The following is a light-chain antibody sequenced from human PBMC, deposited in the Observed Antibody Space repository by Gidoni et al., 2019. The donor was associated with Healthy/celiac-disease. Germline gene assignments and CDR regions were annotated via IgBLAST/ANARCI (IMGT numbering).Light chain of an antibody. CDR1: SSNIGAGYD. CDR3: QSYDSSLSGSGV. Sequence: QSVLTQPPSVSGAPGQRVTISCTGSSSNIGAGYDVHWYQKLPGTAPKLLIYGNSNRPSGLPDRFSGSKSGTSASLAITGLQAEDEADYYCQSYDSSLSGSGVFGGGTKLTVL. CDR2: GNS. J-gene: IGLJ3*02. V-gene: IGLV1-40*01.